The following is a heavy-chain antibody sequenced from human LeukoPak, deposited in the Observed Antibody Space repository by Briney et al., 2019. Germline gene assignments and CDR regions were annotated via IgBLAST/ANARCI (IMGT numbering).Heavy chain of an antibody. Sequence: GGPLSLSWAASGCTFSSYGRHWLRKAPGKGLEWVAFIRHDGSNKYYADSVKGRFTISRDNSKNTLYLQMNSLRAEDTAVYYCAKVLKVATYYYDSSGYASLDYWGQGTLVTVSS. CDR3: AKVLKVATYYYDSSGYASLDY. CDR1: GCTFSSYG. D-gene: IGHD3-22*01. V-gene: IGHV3-30*02. J-gene: IGHJ4*02. CDR2: IRHDGSNK.